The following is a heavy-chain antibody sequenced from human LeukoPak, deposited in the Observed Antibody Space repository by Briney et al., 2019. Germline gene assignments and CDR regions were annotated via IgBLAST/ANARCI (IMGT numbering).Heavy chain of an antibody. D-gene: IGHD6-13*01. Sequence: SETLSLTCTVSGGSISSGGYYWSWIRQHPGKGLEWIGYIYYSGSTYYNPSLKSRVTISVDTSKNQFSLKLSSVTAADTAVYYCASRTQQQLDDYFDYWGQGTLVTVSS. V-gene: IGHV4-31*03. J-gene: IGHJ4*02. CDR1: GGSISSGGYY. CDR2: IYYSGST. CDR3: ASRTQQQLDDYFDY.